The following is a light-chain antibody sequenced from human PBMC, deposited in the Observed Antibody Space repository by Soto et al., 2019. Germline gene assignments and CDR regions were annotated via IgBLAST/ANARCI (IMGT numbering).Light chain of an antibody. CDR2: YYSDSDK. V-gene: IGLV5-37*01. J-gene: IGLJ2*01. Sequence: QLVLTQPPSSSASPGESARLTCTLPTDINFATSNIYWFQQKPGSPPRYLLYYYSDSDKGQGSGVPSRFSGSKDTSANPGILLITWLQSEDEADYYCLILPGNAPGLCGGGTTLTVL. CDR1: TDINFATSN. CDR3: LILPGNAPGL.